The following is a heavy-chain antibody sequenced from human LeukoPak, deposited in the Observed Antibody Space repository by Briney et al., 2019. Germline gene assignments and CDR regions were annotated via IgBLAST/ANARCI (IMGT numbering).Heavy chain of an antibody. Sequence: GESLKIPCKGSGYCFSSYCIAWVRQMPGKGLQWMGIIYPGDSDSRYSPSFQGQVTMSADKSISTAYLQWSSLEASDTAMYYCARQFCSGGSCYSDYWGQGTLVTVPS. D-gene: IGHD2-15*01. CDR3: ARQFCSGGSCYSDY. J-gene: IGHJ4*02. CDR2: IYPGDSDS. CDR1: GYCFSSYC. V-gene: IGHV5-51*01.